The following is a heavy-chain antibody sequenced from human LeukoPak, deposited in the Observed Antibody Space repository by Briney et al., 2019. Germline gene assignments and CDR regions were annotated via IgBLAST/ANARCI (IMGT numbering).Heavy chain of an antibody. CDR3: AKDGAWLRFDD. J-gene: IGHJ4*02. V-gene: IGHV3-23*01. CDR2: ISPGGPT. CDR1: GFPFSSHG. D-gene: IGHD5-12*01. Sequence: GGSLRLSRAGSGFPFSSHGMNWVRQAPGKGLEWVSGISPGGPTYYADSVKGRFTISRDDPKNTLYLQMKNLRAEDTAVYYCAKDGAWLRFDDWGQGILVTVSS.